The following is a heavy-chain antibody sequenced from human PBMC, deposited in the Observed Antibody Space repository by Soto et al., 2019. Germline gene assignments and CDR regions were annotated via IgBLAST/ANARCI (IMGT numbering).Heavy chain of an antibody. Sequence: ASVKVSCKASGYTFTGYYMHWVRQATGQGLEWMGWINPNSGGTNYAQKFQGWVTISADKSISTAYLQWSSLKASDTAMYYCARRGKTDYYYVMDVWGQGTLVTVSS. D-gene: IGHD2-21*02. CDR2: INPNSGGT. J-gene: IGHJ6*02. CDR1: GYTFTGYY. V-gene: IGHV1-2*04. CDR3: ARRGKTDYYYVMDV.